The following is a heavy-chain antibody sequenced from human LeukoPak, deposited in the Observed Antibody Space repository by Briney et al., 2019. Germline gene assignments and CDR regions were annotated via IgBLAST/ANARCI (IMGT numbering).Heavy chain of an antibody. CDR1: GGTISSGVYS. Sequence: PSQTLSLTCAVCGGTISSGVYSWSWIRQPPGKGLEWIGYIYHSGSTYYNPSLKSRVTISVDRSKNQFSLKLSSVTAADTAVYYCARVVPAATDYYYYYGMDVWGKGTTLTVSS. CDR3: ARVVPAATDYYYYYGMDV. V-gene: IGHV4-30-2*01. CDR2: IYHSGST. J-gene: IGHJ6*04. D-gene: IGHD2-2*01.